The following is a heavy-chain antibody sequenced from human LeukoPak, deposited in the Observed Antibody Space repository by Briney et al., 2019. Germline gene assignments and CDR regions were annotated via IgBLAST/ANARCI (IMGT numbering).Heavy chain of an antibody. Sequence: GESLKISCKGSGYSFTSYWISWVRQMPGKGLEWMGRIDPSDSYTNYRPSFQGHLTISADKSISTAYLQWSSLKASDTAMYYCARRPFCSSTRCYTSWFDPWGQGTLVTVSS. V-gene: IGHV5-10-1*01. CDR1: GYSFTSYW. CDR2: IDPSDSYT. J-gene: IGHJ5*02. D-gene: IGHD2-2*02. CDR3: ARRPFCSSTRCYTSWFDP.